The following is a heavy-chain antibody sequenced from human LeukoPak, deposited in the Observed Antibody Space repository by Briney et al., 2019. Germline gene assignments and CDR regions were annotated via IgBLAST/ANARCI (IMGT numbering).Heavy chain of an antibody. V-gene: IGHV4-59*01. CDR2: IYYSGST. Sequence: PSETLSLTCTVSGGSISSYYWSWIRQPPGKGREWIGYIYYSGSTNYNPSLKSRVTISVDTSKSQFSLKLSSVTAADTAVYYCARGVPTNTDYWGQGTLVTVSS. CDR3: ARGVPTNTDY. J-gene: IGHJ4*02. CDR1: GGSISSYY. D-gene: IGHD2-2*01.